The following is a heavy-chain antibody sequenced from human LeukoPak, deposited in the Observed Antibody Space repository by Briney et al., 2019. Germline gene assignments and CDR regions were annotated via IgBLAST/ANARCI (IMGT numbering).Heavy chain of an antibody. CDR2: INHSGSI. CDR3: ARVPRGIAAAGPLFGP. Sequence: SETLFLTCAVYGGSFSGYYWSWIRQPPGKGLEWIGEINHSGSINYNPSLKSRVTISVDTSKNQFSLKLSSVTAADTAVYYCARVPRGIAAAGPLFGPWGQGTLVTVSS. J-gene: IGHJ5*02. D-gene: IGHD6-13*01. CDR1: GGSFSGYY. V-gene: IGHV4-34*01.